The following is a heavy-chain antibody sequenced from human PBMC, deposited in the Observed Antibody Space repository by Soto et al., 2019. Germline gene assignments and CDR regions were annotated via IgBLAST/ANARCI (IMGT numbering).Heavy chain of an antibody. CDR1: GFSFSDYW. CDR2: IKQDGSET. D-gene: IGHD6-13*01. V-gene: IGHV3-7*05. J-gene: IGHJ4*02. CDR3: AKGQASSRYGRGPFDY. Sequence: GGSLRLSCAASGFSFSDYWMSWVRQAPGKGLQWVANIKQDGSETYYVDSVKGRFTISRDNAENSLYLQLNSLRTEDTAVYYCAKGQASSRYGRGPFDYWGQGTLVTVSS.